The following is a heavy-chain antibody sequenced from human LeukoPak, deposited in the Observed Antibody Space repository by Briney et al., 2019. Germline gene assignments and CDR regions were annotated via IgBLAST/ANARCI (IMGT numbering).Heavy chain of an antibody. D-gene: IGHD3-22*01. CDR1: GLTVSRHY. CDR3: ARDDYYDSSGLDY. J-gene: IGHJ4*02. CDR2: ISTGGST. V-gene: IGHV3-53*01. Sequence: GGSLRLSCVASGLTVSRHYMTWVRQAPGKGLEWLSVISTGGSTNYADSVKGRYTISRDNSKNILYLQMNSLRAENTAVYYCARDDYYDSSGLDYWGQGTLVTVSS.